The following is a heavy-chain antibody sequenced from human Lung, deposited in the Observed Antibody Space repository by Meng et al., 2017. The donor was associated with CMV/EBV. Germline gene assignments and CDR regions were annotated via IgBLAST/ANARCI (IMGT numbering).Heavy chain of an antibody. CDR2: INPNSGGT. Sequence: CKASGYTFTDYCMHWVRQAPGQGLEWMGWINPNSGGTNYAQKFRGRVTMTRHTSINTAYMELSRLRSDDTAVYYCARDPVVPAALDYWGQGTLVTVSS. CDR1: GYTFTDYC. V-gene: IGHV1-2*02. D-gene: IGHD2-2*01. J-gene: IGHJ4*02. CDR3: ARDPVVPAALDY.